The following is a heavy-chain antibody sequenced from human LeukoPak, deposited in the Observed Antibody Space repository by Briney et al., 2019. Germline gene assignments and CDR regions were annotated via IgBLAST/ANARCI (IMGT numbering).Heavy chain of an antibody. CDR3: TRENGGSYFYMDV. Sequence: GGSLRLSCAASGFTFSSYWMHWVRQAPGKGLVWVSRIITDGSSTTYADSVRGRFTISRDNAKNTLYLQMNSLRAEDTAVYYCTRENGGSYFYMDVWGKGTTVTVSS. CDR2: IITDGSST. D-gene: IGHD1-1*01. V-gene: IGHV3-74*01. CDR1: GFTFSSYW. J-gene: IGHJ6*03.